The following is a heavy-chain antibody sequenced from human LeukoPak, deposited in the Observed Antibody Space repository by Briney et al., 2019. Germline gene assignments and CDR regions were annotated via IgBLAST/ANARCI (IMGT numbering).Heavy chain of an antibody. V-gene: IGHV4-34*01. Sequence: SETLSLTCAVYGGSFSGYYWSWIRQPPGKGLEWIGEVSHRGSTNYNPSLKSRVTISVDTSKNQFSLQLSSVTVADTAVYYCARVGGTNYYYYGMDVWGQGTTVTVSS. D-gene: IGHD1-26*01. CDR1: GGSFSGYY. CDR2: VSHRGST. CDR3: ARVGGTNYYYYGMDV. J-gene: IGHJ6*02.